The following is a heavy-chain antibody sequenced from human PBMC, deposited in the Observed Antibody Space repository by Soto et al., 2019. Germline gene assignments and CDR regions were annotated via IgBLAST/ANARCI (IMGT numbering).Heavy chain of an antibody. V-gene: IGHV3-7*03. CDR2: IKQDGSEK. D-gene: IGHD5-12*01. CDR1: GFTFSSYW. CDR3: ARERVATTANYYYYGMDV. J-gene: IGHJ6*02. Sequence: PGGSLRLSCAASGFTFSSYWMSWVRQAPGKGLEWVANIKQDGSEKYYVDSVKGRFTISRDNAKNSLYLQMNSLGAEDTAVYYCARERVATTANYYYYGMDVWGQGTTVTVSS.